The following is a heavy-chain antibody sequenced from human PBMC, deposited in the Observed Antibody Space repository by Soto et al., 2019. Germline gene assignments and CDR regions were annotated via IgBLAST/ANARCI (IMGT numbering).Heavy chain of an antibody. Sequence: QVQLVESGGGVVQPGRSLRLSCAASGFTFSSYGMHWVRQAPGKGLEWVAVISYDGSNKYYADSVKGRFTISRDNSKNTLYLHMNSLRAEDTAVYYCVKDGGLGEHDIGYYYYYYGMDVWGQGTTVTVSS. J-gene: IGHJ6*02. D-gene: IGHD3-10*01. CDR3: VKDGGLGEHDIGYYYYYYGMDV. CDR1: GFTFSSYG. V-gene: IGHV3-30*18. CDR2: ISYDGSNK.